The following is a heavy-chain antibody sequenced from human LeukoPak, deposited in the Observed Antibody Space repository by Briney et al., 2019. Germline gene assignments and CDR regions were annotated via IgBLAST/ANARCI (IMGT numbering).Heavy chain of an antibody. CDR3: AEDSFNSNTYYYYGMDV. Sequence: GGSLRLSCAASGFTFSSYSMNWVRQAPGKGLEWVSSISSSSSYIYYADSVKGRFTISRDNAKNSLYLQMNSLRAEDTAVYYCAEDSFNSNTYYYYGMDVWGQGTTVTVSS. V-gene: IGHV3-21*01. D-gene: IGHD2-15*01. J-gene: IGHJ6*02. CDR1: GFTFSSYS. CDR2: ISSSSSYI.